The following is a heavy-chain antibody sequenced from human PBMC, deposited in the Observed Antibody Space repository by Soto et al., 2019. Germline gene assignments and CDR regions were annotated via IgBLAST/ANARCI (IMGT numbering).Heavy chain of an antibody. V-gene: IGHV3-33*01. J-gene: IGHJ6*02. Sequence: TGGSLRLSCAASGFTFSSYGMHWVRQAPGKGLEWVAVIWYDGSNKYYADSVKGRFTISRDNSKNTLYLQMNSLRAEDTAVYYCARDQVRGVIILYYSYGMDVWGQGTTVTVSS. CDR1: GFTFSSYG. CDR2: IWYDGSNK. CDR3: ARDQVRGVIILYYSYGMDV. D-gene: IGHD3-10*01.